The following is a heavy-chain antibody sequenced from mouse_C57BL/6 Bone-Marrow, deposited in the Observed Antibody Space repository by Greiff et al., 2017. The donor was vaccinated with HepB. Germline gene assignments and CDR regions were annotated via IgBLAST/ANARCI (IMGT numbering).Heavy chain of an antibody. CDR2: IYPRSGNT. V-gene: IGHV1-81*01. J-gene: IGHJ3*01. Sequence: VQLQQSGAELARPGASVKLSCKASGYTFTSYGISWVKQITGQGLEWIGEIYPRSGNTYYNEKFKGKATLTADKSSSTAYMELRSLTSEDSAVYFCARERGYGPFAYWGQGTLVTVSA. CDR1: GYTFTSYG. CDR3: ARERGYGPFAY. D-gene: IGHD2-2*01.